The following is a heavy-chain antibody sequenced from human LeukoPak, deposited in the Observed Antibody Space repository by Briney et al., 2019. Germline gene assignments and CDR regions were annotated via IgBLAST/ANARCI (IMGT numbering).Heavy chain of an antibody. CDR3: ARDGVVGAPKYYFDY. Sequence: ASVKVSCKASGYTFTSYYMHWVRQAPGQGLEWMVIINPSGGSTSYAQKFQGRVTMTRDTSTSTVYMELSSLRSEDPAVYYCARDGVVGAPKYYFDYWGQGTLVTVSS. V-gene: IGHV1-46*01. D-gene: IGHD1-26*01. CDR2: INPSGGST. J-gene: IGHJ4*02. CDR1: GYTFTSYY.